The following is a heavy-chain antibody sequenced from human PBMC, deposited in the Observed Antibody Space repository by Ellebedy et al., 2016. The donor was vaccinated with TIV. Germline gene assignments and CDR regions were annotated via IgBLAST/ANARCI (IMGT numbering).Heavy chain of an antibody. Sequence: GESLKISCAASGFTFSSYSMNWVRQAPGKGLEWVSSISSSSSYIYYADSVKGRFTISRDNAKNSLYLQMNSLRAEDTAVYYCARMVREVTEHFDYWGQGTLVTVSS. CDR3: ARMVREVTEHFDY. D-gene: IGHD3-10*01. CDR2: ISSSSSYI. V-gene: IGHV3-21*01. J-gene: IGHJ4*02. CDR1: GFTFSSYS.